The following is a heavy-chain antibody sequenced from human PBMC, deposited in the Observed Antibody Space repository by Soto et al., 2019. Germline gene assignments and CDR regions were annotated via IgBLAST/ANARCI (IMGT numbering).Heavy chain of an antibody. CDR1: GFTFSSYA. J-gene: IGHJ4*02. CDR2: ISGSGGST. Sequence: EVQLLESGGGLVQPGGSLRLSCAASGFTFSSYAMSWVRQAPGKGLEWVSAISGSGGSTYYADSVKGRFTISRDNSKNTLYLQMNSLRAEDMAVYYCAKDPLCSGYCSGDYWGQGTLVTVSS. V-gene: IGHV3-23*01. D-gene: IGHD2-15*01. CDR3: AKDPLCSGYCSGDY.